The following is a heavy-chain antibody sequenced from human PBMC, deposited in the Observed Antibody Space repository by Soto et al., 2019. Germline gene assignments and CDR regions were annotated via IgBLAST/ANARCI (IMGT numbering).Heavy chain of an antibody. J-gene: IGHJ5*02. V-gene: IGHV3-23*01. Sequence: QLLQSGGGLVQPGGYLPLSCAASGFTFGTTAMSWVGQAPGEGLEWVSTIDGSGGITYDADSVKGRFTISRDNSRNTVYLQMNSLRGDDTALYYCVKNSGGFKTCGQGARVTVSS. CDR3: VKNSGGFKT. CDR1: GFTFGTTA. D-gene: IGHD3-10*01. CDR2: IDGSGGIT.